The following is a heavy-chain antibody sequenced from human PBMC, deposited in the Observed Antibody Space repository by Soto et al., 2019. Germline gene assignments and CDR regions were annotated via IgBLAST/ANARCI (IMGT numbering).Heavy chain of an antibody. J-gene: IGHJ6*01. CDR2: IYTSGST. V-gene: IGHV4-4*07. CDR3: ARQGWYGMDV. CDR1: GGSTSSYY. D-gene: IGHD2-15*01. Sequence: PSETLSLTCTVSGGSTSSYYWSCIRQPAWKGLEWIGRIYTSGSTNYNPSLKSRVTMSVDTYKNQFSLKLSSVTAADTAVYYCARQGWYGMDVWGQGTKVTVSS.